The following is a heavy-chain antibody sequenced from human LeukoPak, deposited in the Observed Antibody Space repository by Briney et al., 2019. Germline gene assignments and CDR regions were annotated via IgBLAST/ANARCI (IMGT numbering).Heavy chain of an antibody. D-gene: IGHD3-22*01. V-gene: IGHV1-69*13. Sequence: SVTVSCKASGGTFSSYAISWVRQAPGQGLEWMGGIIPIFGTANYAQKFQGRVTITADESTSTAYMELRSLRSDDTAVFYCARDRLDYYDSSGYSDYWGQGTLVTVSS. CDR3: ARDRLDYYDSSGYSDY. CDR2: IIPIFGTA. J-gene: IGHJ4*02. CDR1: GGTFSSYA.